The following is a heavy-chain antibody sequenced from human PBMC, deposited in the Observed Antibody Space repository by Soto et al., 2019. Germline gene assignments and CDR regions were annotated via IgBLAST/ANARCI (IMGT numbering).Heavy chain of an antibody. CDR3: ARGPDSHPPDV. V-gene: IGHV4-34*01. CDR1: GGSFSGYY. CDR2: INHSVTT. D-gene: IGHD2-15*01. Sequence: PSETLSLTCAVYGGSFSGYYWSWIRQPPGKRLEWIGEINHSVTTNYTPSLKSRVTISVDTSKNQFSLKLSSVTAADTAVYYCARGPDSHPPDVWGQGTTVTVSS. J-gene: IGHJ6*02.